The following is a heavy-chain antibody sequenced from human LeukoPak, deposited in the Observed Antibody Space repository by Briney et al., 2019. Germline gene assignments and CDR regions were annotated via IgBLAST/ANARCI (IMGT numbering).Heavy chain of an antibody. Sequence: SVKVSCKASGGTFSSYAISWVRQAPGQGLEWMGRIIPILGIANYAQKFQGRVTITADKSTSTAYMELSSLRSEDTAVYYCATRAHCSSTSNSSTCIDYWGQGTLVTVSS. CDR1: GGTFSSYA. V-gene: IGHV1-69*04. CDR2: IIPILGIA. CDR3: ATRAHCSSTSNSSTCIDY. J-gene: IGHJ4*02. D-gene: IGHD2-2*01.